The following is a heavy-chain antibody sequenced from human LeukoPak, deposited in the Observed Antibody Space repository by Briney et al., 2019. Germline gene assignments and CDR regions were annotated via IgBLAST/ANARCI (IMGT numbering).Heavy chain of an antibody. CDR2: INPNSGDT. D-gene: IGHD2-2*01. CDR1: GYTFTGYH. Sequence: GASVNVSCKASGYTFTGYHMHWVRQAPGQGLEWMGRINPNSGDTNYAQNFQGRVTMTRDTSISTAYMELSRLRSDDTAVYYCARDYCSSTSCLFDYWGQGTLVTVSS. J-gene: IGHJ4*02. CDR3: ARDYCSSTSCLFDY. V-gene: IGHV1-2*06.